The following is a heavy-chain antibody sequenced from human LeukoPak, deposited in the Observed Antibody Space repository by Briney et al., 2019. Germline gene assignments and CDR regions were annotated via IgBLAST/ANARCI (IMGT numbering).Heavy chain of an antibody. V-gene: IGHV1-69*05. CDR2: IIPIFGTA. D-gene: IGHD2-15*01. Sequence: SVKVSCKASGGTFSSYAISWVRQAPGQGLEWMGRIIPIFGTANYAQKFQGRVTITTDESTSTAYMELSSLRSEDTAVYYCARERGGSRGFDYWGQGTLVTVSS. CDR3: ARERGGSRGFDY. J-gene: IGHJ4*02. CDR1: GGTFSSYA.